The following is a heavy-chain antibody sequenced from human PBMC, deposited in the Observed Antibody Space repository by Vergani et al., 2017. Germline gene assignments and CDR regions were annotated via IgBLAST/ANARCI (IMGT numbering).Heavy chain of an antibody. CDR3: ARGLGTTGFYYYYMDV. CDR2: IYHSGST. Sequence: QLQLQESGSGLVKPSQTLSLTCGVSGGSINSGTYAWSWIRQPPGKGLEWIGYIYHSGSTYYNPSLKSRVTISVDTSKNQFSLKLSSVTAADTAVYYCARGLGTTGFYYYYMDVWGKGTTVTVSS. V-gene: IGHV4-30-2*01. D-gene: IGHD4-17*01. J-gene: IGHJ6*03. CDR1: GGSINSGTYA.